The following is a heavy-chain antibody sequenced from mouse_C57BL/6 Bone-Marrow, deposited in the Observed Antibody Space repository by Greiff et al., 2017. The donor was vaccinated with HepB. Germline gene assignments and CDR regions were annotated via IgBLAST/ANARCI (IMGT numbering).Heavy chain of an antibody. CDR2: IDPENGDT. CDR3: TSRFITTVVRYFDV. D-gene: IGHD1-1*01. V-gene: IGHV14-4*01. J-gene: IGHJ1*03. Sequence: VQLQQSGAELVRPGASVKLSCTASGFNIKDDYMHWVKQRPEQGLEWIGWIDPENGDTEYASKFQGKATITADTSSNTAYLQRSSLTSEDTAVYYCTSRFITTVVRYFDVWGTGTTVTVSS. CDR1: GFNIKDDY.